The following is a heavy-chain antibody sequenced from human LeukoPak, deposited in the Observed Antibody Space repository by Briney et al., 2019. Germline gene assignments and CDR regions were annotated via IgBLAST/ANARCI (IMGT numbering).Heavy chain of an antibody. CDR2: INHSGST. CDR3: ARDRGYSYGYDY. Sequence: SETLSLTCAVYGGSFSGYYWSWIRQPPGKGLEWIGEINHSGSTNYNPSLKSRVTMSVDTSKNQFSLKLSPVTAADTAVYYCARDRGYSYGYDYWGQGTLVTVSS. J-gene: IGHJ4*02. D-gene: IGHD5-18*01. V-gene: IGHV4-34*01. CDR1: GGSFSGYY.